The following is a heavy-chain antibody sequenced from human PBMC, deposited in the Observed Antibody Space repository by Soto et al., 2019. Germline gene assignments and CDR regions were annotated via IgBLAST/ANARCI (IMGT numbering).Heavy chain of an antibody. CDR2: ISGRGDDT. CDR3: ARAQPTYSSSYFDY. CDR1: GFTFSSYA. Sequence: EVQLLESGGDLVQPGGSLRLSCAASGFTFSSYAMSWVRQAPGKGLEWVSTISGRGDDTYYTDSVKGRFTISRDNSKNTLYVHMNSLTAADTAVYYCARAQPTYSSSYFDYWGQGTLVTVSS. V-gene: IGHV3-23*01. D-gene: IGHD3-22*01. J-gene: IGHJ4*02.